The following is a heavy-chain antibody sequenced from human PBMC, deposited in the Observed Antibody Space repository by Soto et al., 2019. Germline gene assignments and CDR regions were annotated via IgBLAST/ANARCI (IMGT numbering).Heavy chain of an antibody. CDR3: ARTVSYSPEYYFDY. Sequence: SETLSLTCAVSGGSISSGGYSFSCIRQPPGKGLEWIGYIYHSGSTYYNPSLKSRVTISVDRSKNQFSLKLSSVTAADTAVYYCARTVSYSPEYYFDYWGQGTLVTVS. V-gene: IGHV4-30-2*01. J-gene: IGHJ4*02. D-gene: IGHD4-17*01. CDR2: IYHSGST. CDR1: GGSISSGGYS.